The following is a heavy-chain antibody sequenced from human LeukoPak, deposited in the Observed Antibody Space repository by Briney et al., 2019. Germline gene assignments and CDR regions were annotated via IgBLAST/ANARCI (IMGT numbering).Heavy chain of an antibody. CDR3: ARDRGLDAFDI. J-gene: IGHJ3*02. Sequence: GGSLRLSCVVSGFTFSSSWMSWVRQAPGKGLQHVANINQDGSEKNYVDSVEGRFTISRDNAKNSLYLQMNSLRVEDTAVYYCARDRGLDAFDIWGQGTMVTVSS. CDR2: INQDGSEK. V-gene: IGHV3-7*01. CDR1: GFTFSSSW.